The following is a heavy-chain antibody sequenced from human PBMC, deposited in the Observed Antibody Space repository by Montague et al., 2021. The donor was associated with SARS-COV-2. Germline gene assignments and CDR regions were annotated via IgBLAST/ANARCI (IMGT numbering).Heavy chain of an antibody. Sequence: SETLSLTCTVSGGSLSTYYWSWIRQPPGKGLEWIGYIFHSGSTNXNPSLKNRVVMSVDTSKNQFSLQLTSVTAADTAVYYCARDRSRSGWDYYFDSWGQGTLVTVSS. J-gene: IGHJ4*02. CDR1: GGSLSTYY. D-gene: IGHD6-19*01. CDR3: ARDRSRSGWDYYFDS. V-gene: IGHV4-59*01. CDR2: IFHSGST.